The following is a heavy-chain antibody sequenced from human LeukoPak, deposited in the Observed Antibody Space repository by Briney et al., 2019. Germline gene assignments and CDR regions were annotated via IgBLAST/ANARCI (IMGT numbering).Heavy chain of an antibody. CDR1: GFTFSSYA. CDR3: AKDAAHYGSGSYIDY. V-gene: IGHV3-23*01. Sequence: PGGSLRLSCAASGFTFSSYAMSWVRQAPGKGLEWVSGISGGGGSTYYADFLKGRFTISRDNSKNTLYLQMNSLRAEDTAVYYCAKDAAHYGSGSYIDYWGQGTLVTVSS. CDR2: ISGGGGST. J-gene: IGHJ4*02. D-gene: IGHD3-10*01.